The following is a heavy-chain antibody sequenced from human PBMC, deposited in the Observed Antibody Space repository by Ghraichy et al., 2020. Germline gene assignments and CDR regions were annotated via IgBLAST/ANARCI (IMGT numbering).Heavy chain of an antibody. V-gene: IGHV3-48*03. CDR2: ISSSGSTI. CDR1: GFTFSSYE. Sequence: GVLRLSCAASGFTFSSYEMNWVRQAPGKGLEWVSYISSSGSTIYYADSVKGRFTISRDNAKNSLYLQMNSLRAEDTAVYYCARESQTQRGFDYWGQGTLVTVSS. CDR3: ARESQTQRGFDY. J-gene: IGHJ4*02.